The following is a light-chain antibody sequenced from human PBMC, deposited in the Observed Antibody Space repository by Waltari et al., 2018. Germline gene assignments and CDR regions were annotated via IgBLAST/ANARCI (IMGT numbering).Light chain of an antibody. CDR2: DVN. CDR3: NSYAGSKHYV. CDR1: SSDVGGYDY. V-gene: IGLV2-8*01. J-gene: IGLJ1*01. Sequence: QSALTQPPSASGSPGQSVTISCTGTSSDVGGYDYVSWYQQHPGKAPKLMIYDVNKRPSGFPDRFSGSKSGNTASLTVSGLQAEDEADYFCNSYAGSKHYVFGTGTKVTVL.